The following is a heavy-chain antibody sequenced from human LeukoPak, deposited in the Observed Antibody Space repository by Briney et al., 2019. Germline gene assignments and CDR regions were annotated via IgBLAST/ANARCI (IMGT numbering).Heavy chain of an antibody. CDR2: IYYSGST. Sequence: IPSETLSLTCTVSGGSISSSSYYWGWIRQPPGKGLEWIGSIYYSGSTYYNPSLKSRVTISVDTSKNQFSLKLSSVTAADTAVYYCAREGHYGGNSKVFDYWGQGTLVTVSS. J-gene: IGHJ4*02. D-gene: IGHD4-23*01. V-gene: IGHV4-39*07. CDR3: AREGHYGGNSKVFDY. CDR1: GGSISSSSYY.